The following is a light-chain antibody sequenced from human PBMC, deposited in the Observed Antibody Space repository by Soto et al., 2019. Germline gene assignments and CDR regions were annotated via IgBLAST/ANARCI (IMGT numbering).Light chain of an antibody. CDR2: EVT. J-gene: IGLJ2*01. Sequence: QSVLTQPPSASGSPGQSVAISCTGTSSDVGGYNYVSWYQQHPGKAPKLMIHEVTKRPSGVPDRFSGSKSGNTASLTVSGLQGEDEADYYCSSYAGSNNLVFGGGTKLTVL. V-gene: IGLV2-8*01. CDR1: SSDVGGYNY. CDR3: SSYAGSNNLV.